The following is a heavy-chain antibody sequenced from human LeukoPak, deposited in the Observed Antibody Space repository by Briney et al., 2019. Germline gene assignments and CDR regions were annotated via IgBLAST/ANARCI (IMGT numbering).Heavy chain of an antibody. CDR2: LSYSGST. J-gene: IGHJ4*02. V-gene: IGHV4-59*01. CDR1: GGAISSYY. D-gene: IGHD3-10*01. CDR3: AKAHRNGGFDY. Sequence: SETLSLTCTVSGGAISSYYWSWIRQPPGKGLEWIGYLSYSGSTNYNPSLKGAVTISVDTSNHQFSLNLRSVTAADTAVYYCAKAHRNGGFDYWGQGILVAVSS.